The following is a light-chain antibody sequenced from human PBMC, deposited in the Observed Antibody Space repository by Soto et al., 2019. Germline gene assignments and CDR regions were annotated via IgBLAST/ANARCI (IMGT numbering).Light chain of an antibody. CDR3: QQRSNWPIT. V-gene: IGKV3-11*01. CDR1: QSVTNY. Sequence: IVLTQSRGTLSLSPGERATLSCRASQSVTNYLAWYQQKPGQAPRLLIYDASNRATGIPARFSGSGSGTDFTLTISSLEPEDFAVYYCQQRSNWPITFGQGTRLEIK. CDR2: DAS. J-gene: IGKJ5*01.